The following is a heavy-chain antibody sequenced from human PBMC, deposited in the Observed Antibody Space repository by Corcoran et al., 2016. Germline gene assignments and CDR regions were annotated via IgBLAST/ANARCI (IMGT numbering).Heavy chain of an antibody. J-gene: IGHJ4*02. D-gene: IGHD3-16*01. CDR3: ARVRAFSYFDY. Sequence: QVQLQQWGAGLLKPSETLSLTCAVYGGSFSGYYWSWIRQPPGKGLEWIGEINHSGSTNYNPSLKSRVTISVDTSKNQFSLKLSSVTAADTAVYYCARVRAFSYFDYWGQGTLVTVSS. CDR1: GGSFSGYY. CDR2: INHSGST. V-gene: IGHV4-34*01.